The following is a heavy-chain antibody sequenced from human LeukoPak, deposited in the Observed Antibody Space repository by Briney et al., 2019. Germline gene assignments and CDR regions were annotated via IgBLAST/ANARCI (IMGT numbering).Heavy chain of an antibody. CDR1: GFIFSTYG. J-gene: IGHJ4*02. D-gene: IGHD3-16*01. CDR2: IRHDGSIK. CDR3: AKDSLADIDY. Sequence: GGSLRLSCAASGFIFSTYGMSWVRQAPGKGLEWVAFIRHDGSIKNYADSVKGRSTISRDNSKNTLYLQMNSLRAEDTAVYYCAKDSLADIDYWGQGSLVTVSS. V-gene: IGHV3-30*02.